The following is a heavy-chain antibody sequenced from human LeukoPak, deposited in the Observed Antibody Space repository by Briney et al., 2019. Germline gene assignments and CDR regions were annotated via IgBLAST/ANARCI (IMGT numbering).Heavy chain of an antibody. CDR1: GYTFSNYA. J-gene: IGHJ4*02. V-gene: IGHV1-3*01. D-gene: IGHD3-3*01. Sequence: GASVKVSCKASGYTFSNYAVHWVRQAPGQRLEWMGRINAGDGDTNYSQKFQGRVTMTTDTSTSTAYMELRSLRSDDTAVYYCARVGYYDFWSGYPTSYFDYWGQGTLVTVSS. CDR2: INAGDGDT. CDR3: ARVGYYDFWSGYPTSYFDY.